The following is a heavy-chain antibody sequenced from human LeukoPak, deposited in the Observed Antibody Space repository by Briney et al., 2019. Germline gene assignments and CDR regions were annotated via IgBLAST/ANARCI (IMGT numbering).Heavy chain of an antibody. CDR3: AKVDTARSSGGYFQH. J-gene: IGHJ1*01. D-gene: IGHD5-18*01. V-gene: IGHV3-23*01. CDR1: GFTFSSYA. CDR2: ISGSGGST. Sequence: GGSLRLSCAASGFTFSSYAMSWVRQAPGKGLEWVSAISGSGGSTCYADSVKGRFTISRDNSKNTLYLQMNSLRAEDTAVYYCAKVDTARSSGGYFQHWGQGTLVTVSS.